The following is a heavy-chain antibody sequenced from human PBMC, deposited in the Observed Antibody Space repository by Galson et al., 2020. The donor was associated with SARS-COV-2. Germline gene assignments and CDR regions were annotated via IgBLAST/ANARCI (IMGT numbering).Heavy chain of an antibody. CDR1: GGSFSGHY. J-gene: IGHJ4*02. V-gene: IGHV4-34*01. CDR3: VSATRPPVVSVFIGGPNYFDY. CDR2: ISHSSST. Sequence: ASETLSLTCAVYGGSFSGHYWHWIRQYPGKGLQWIGAISHSSSTNYISSLKSRVTTSVDRSKNHFSLRLRSVTAADTAVYYWVSATRPPVVSVFIGGPNYFDYWSQGTLVTVSS. D-gene: IGHD2-15*01.